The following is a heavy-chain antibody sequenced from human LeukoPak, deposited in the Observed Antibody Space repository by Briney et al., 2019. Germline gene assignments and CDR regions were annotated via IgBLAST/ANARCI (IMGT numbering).Heavy chain of an antibody. Sequence: GESLKISCKASGYRFTSYWIGWVRQMPRKGLEWMGVIHPGECERRYSPSFEGQVTISADKSISTAYMQWSSLKASDTAMYYCARRTDSGWKWFDPWGQGTLVTVSS. D-gene: IGHD6-25*01. J-gene: IGHJ5*02. CDR3: ARRTDSGWKWFDP. CDR1: GYRFTSYW. CDR2: IHPGECER. V-gene: IGHV5-51*01.